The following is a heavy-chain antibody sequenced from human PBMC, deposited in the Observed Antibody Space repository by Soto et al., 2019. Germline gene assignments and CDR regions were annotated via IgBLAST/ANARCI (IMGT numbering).Heavy chain of an antibody. V-gene: IGHV3-21*04. CDR2: ISSSSSYI. CDR3: AKVRVPAARRAGVYYYYMDV. CDR1: GFTFGRYS. J-gene: IGHJ6*03. D-gene: IGHD2-2*01. Sequence: GGSLRLSCAASGFTFGRYSMNWVGQAPGKGLEWVSSISSSSSYIYYADSVKGRFTISRDNAKNSLYLQMNSLRAEDTAVYYCAKVRVPAARRAGVYYYYMDVWGKGTTVTVSS.